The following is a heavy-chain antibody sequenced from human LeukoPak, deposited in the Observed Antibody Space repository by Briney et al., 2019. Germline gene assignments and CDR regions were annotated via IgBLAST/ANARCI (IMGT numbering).Heavy chain of an antibody. D-gene: IGHD3-10*01. CDR3: AGEGAVLLWFEMKEWWFDP. CDR1: GFTFSSYA. CDR2: ISYDGSNK. J-gene: IGHJ5*02. Sequence: GRSLRLSCAASGFTFSSYAMHWVRQAPGKGLEWVAVISYDGSNKYYADSVKGRFTISRDNSKNTLYLQMNSLRAEDTAVYYCAGEGAVLLWFEMKEWWFDPWGQGTLVTVSS. V-gene: IGHV3-30*04.